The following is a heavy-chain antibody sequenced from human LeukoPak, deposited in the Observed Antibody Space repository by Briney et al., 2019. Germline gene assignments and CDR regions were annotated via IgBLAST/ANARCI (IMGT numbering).Heavy chain of an antibody. V-gene: IGHV4-38-2*02. J-gene: IGHJ3*02. CDR3: ASSPDYSRGRAFDI. CDR1: GYSISSGYY. CDR2: IYHSGST. D-gene: IGHD1-14*01. Sequence: SETLSLTCTVSGYSISSGYYWGWVRQPPGKGLEWIGEIYHSGSTNYNPSLKSRVTISVDKSKNQFSLKLSSVTAADTAVYYCASSPDYSRGRAFDIWGQGTMVTVPS.